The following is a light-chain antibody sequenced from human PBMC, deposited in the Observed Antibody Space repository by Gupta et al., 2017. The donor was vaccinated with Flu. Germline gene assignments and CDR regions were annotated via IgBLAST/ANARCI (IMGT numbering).Light chain of an antibody. CDR3: QQYNSSPLT. J-gene: IGKJ4*01. CDR1: QSINGW. V-gene: IGKV1-5*03. CDR2: KAS. Sequence: HSTLSASVGDRVTITCRASQSINGWLAWYQQKPGKAPKLLMYKASTLESGVTSRFSGSVSGTEFTLTISSLQPDDFATYYCQQYNSSPLTFGGGTKVEIK.